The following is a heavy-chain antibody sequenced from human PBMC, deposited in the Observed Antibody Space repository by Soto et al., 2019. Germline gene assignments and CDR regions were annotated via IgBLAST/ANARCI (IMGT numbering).Heavy chain of an antibody. D-gene: IGHD3-16*01. J-gene: IGHJ6*03. Sequence: ASVKVSCKASGYTFTSYDINWVRQATGQGLEWMGWMNPNSGNTGYAQKFQGRVTMTRNTSISTAYMELSSLRSEDTAVYYCARGWVSYYYYYMDVWGKGTTVTVSS. CDR1: GYTFTSYD. CDR3: ARGWVSYYYYYMDV. CDR2: MNPNSGNT. V-gene: IGHV1-8*01.